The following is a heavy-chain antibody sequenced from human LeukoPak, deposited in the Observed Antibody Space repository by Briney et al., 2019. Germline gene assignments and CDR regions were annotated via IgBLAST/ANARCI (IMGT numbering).Heavy chain of an antibody. CDR1: GGSISSGSYY. J-gene: IGHJ4*02. D-gene: IGHD2-21*02. CDR3: VRHRAYCDGDCYSQYFDY. Sequence: SETLSLTCTVSGGSISSGSYYWGWIRQPPGKGLEWVGSISYSGNTNYNPSLKSRVTMSVDTSKNLFSLRLRPVTAADTAVFYCVRHRAYCDGDCYSQYFDYWGQGTLVTVSS. V-gene: IGHV4-39*01. CDR2: ISYSGNT.